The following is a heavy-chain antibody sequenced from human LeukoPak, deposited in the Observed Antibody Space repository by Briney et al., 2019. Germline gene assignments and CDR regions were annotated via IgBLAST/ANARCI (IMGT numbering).Heavy chain of an antibody. V-gene: IGHV1-18*01. Sequence: ASVKVSCKASGYTFTSYGISWVRQAPGQGLEWVGWISAYNGNTNYAQKLQGRVTMTTDTSTSTAYMELRSLRPDDTAVYYCARVGVVTIFGVVIIGSDYYYMDVWGKGTTVTVSS. CDR2: ISAYNGNT. D-gene: IGHD3-3*01. CDR3: ARVGVVTIFGVVIIGSDYYYMDV. CDR1: GYTFTSYG. J-gene: IGHJ6*03.